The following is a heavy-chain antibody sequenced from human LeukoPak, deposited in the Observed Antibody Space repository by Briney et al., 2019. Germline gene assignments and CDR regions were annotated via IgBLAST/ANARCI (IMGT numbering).Heavy chain of an antibody. V-gene: IGHV3-30*18. J-gene: IGHJ4*02. CDR3: AKSITMVRGVIFDY. Sequence: GGSLRLSCAASGFTFSSYGMHWVRQAPGKGLEWVAVISYDGSNKYYADSVKGRFTISRDNSKNTLYLQMNSLRAEDTAVYYCAKSITMVRGVIFDYWGQGTLVTVSS. CDR2: ISYDGSNK. CDR1: GFTFSSYG. D-gene: IGHD3-10*01.